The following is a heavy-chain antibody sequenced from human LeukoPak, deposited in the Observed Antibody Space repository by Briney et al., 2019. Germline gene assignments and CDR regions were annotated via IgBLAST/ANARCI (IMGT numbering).Heavy chain of an antibody. J-gene: IGHJ4*02. D-gene: IGHD3-22*01. CDR3: AREWLLMSYFDY. CDR2: IYTSGST. V-gene: IGHV4-61*02. CDR1: GGSISSGSYY. Sequence: SETLSLTCTVSGGSISSGSYYWSWLRQPAGKGLEWIGRIYTSGSTNYNPSLKSRVTISVDPSKNQFSLKLSSVTAADTAVYYCAREWLLMSYFDYWGQGTLVTVSS.